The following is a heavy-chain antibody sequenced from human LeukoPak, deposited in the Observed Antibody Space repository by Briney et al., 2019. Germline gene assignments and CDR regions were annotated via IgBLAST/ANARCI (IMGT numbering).Heavy chain of an antibody. V-gene: IGHV3-66*02. D-gene: IGHD3-22*01. Sequence: GGSLRLSCAASGFTVSSNYMSWVRQAPGKGLEWVSVIYSGGSTYYADSVKGRFTISRDNSKNTLYLQMNSLRAEDTAVYYCAGGVGVVEITLGNYYYGMDVWGQGTTVTVSS. CDR3: AGGVGVVEITLGNYYYGMDV. J-gene: IGHJ6*02. CDR2: IYSGGST. CDR1: GFTVSSNY.